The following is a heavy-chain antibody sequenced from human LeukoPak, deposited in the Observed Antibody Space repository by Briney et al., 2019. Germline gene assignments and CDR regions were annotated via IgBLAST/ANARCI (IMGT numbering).Heavy chain of an antibody. CDR3: AKDVVPGAAYFDY. CDR1: GFTFSNYA. J-gene: IGHJ4*02. Sequence: GRSLRLSCAASGFTFSNYAMHWVRQAPGKGLEWVAGLSYDGNNKYYADSVKGRFTISRDNSENTLYLQVNSLRAEDTAVYYCAKDVVPGAAYFDYWGQGTLVTVSS. D-gene: IGHD2-15*01. CDR2: LSYDGNNK. V-gene: IGHV3-30*18.